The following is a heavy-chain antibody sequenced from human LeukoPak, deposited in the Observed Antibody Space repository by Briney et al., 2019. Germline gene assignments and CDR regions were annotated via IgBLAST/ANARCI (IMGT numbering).Heavy chain of an antibody. Sequence: PGGSLRLPCSASGFTFSSYAMAWVRQAPGKGLGWVSAISGSGGNTYYADSVKGRFTISRDNSKNTLYLQMNSLRAEGTAVYYCANWVEGARPSLDYWGQGALVTVSS. CDR1: GFTFSSYA. CDR3: ANWVEGARPSLDY. D-gene: IGHD6-6*01. V-gene: IGHV3-23*01. CDR2: ISGSGGNT. J-gene: IGHJ4*02.